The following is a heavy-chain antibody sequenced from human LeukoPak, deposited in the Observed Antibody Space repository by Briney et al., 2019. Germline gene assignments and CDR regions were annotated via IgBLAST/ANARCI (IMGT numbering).Heavy chain of an antibody. CDR1: TFSVTNAW. J-gene: IGHJ4*02. CDR3: AKAFDRLPPPVEWAGTDY. CDR2: ISGSGGST. Sequence: PGGSLRLSCAASTFSVTNAWMSWVRQAPGKGLEWISAISGSGGSTYYSDSVKGRFTISRDNSKNTLYLQMNSLRAEDTAVYYCAKAFDRLPPPVEWAGTDYWGQGTLVTVSS. V-gene: IGHV3-23*01. D-gene: IGHD6-19*01.